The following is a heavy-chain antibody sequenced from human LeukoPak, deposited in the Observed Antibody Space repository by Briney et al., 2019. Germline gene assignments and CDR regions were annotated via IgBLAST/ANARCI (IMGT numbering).Heavy chain of an antibody. Sequence: PGGSLRLSCAASGFTFSSYWMSWVRQAPGKGLEWVANIKRDGSDKYYVGSVEGRFTISRDNDKNSLYLQMSSLRAEDTALYYCAKDPHYSSGSHSGYFDYWGQGTLVTVSS. CDR1: GFTFSSYW. CDR2: IKRDGSDK. CDR3: AKDPHYSSGSHSGYFDY. D-gene: IGHD3-10*01. V-gene: IGHV3-7*03. J-gene: IGHJ4*02.